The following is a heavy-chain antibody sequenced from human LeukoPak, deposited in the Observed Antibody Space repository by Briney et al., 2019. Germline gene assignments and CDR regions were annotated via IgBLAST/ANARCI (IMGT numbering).Heavy chain of an antibody. CDR3: ARHTRWLGSLDWYFDL. J-gene: IGHJ2*01. Sequence: SETLSLTCTVSGGSISSSSYYWGWIRQPPGKGLEWIGSIYYSGSTYYNPSLKSRVTISVDTSKNQFSLKLSSVTAADTAVYYCARHTRWLGSLDWYFDLWGRGTLVTVSS. V-gene: IGHV4-39*01. CDR2: IYYSGST. CDR1: GGSISSSSYY. D-gene: IGHD6-19*01.